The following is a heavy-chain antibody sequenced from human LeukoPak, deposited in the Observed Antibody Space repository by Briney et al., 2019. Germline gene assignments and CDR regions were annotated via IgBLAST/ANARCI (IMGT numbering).Heavy chain of an antibody. CDR3: ARQDGNSKYYFDY. Sequence: PGESLKISCKGSGYSFTCYWIGWVRQLPGKGLEWMGIIYPGDSDTRYRPSFQGQVTISVDKSISTAYLQWSSLKASDTAMYYCARQDGNSKYYFDYWGQGTLVTVSS. V-gene: IGHV5-51*01. CDR2: IYPGDSDT. CDR1: GYSFTCYW. D-gene: IGHD1-1*01. J-gene: IGHJ4*02.